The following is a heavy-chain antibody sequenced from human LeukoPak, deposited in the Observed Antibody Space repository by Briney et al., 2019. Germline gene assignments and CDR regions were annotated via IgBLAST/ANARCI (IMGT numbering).Heavy chain of an antibody. CDR3: ARGARGSGWYFDS. J-gene: IGHJ4*02. V-gene: IGHV3-7*03. D-gene: IGHD6-19*01. CDR2: INQDGTEK. Sequence: GESLRLSCAASGFTFTTYWMTWVRQAPGKGLEWVANINQDGTEKYYVDSVKGRFTISRDNAKNSLYLQMNSLRAEDTALYYCARGARGSGWYFDSWGQGTLVTVSS. CDR1: GFTFTTYW.